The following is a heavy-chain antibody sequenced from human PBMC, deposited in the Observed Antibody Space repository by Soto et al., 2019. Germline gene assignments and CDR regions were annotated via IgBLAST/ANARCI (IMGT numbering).Heavy chain of an antibody. CDR3: ARDRGNEDYYYYYMDV. CDR2: ISAYNGNT. V-gene: IGHV1-18*01. J-gene: IGHJ6*03. Sequence: ASVKVSCKASGYTFTSYGIGWVRQAPGQGLEWMGWISAYNGNTNYAQKLQGRVTMTTNTSTSTAYMELRSLRSDDSALYYCARDRGNEDYYYYYMDVWGKGTTVTVSS. CDR1: GYTFTSYG.